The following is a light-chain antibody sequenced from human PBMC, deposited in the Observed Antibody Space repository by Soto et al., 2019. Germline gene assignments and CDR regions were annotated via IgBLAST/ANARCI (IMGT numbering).Light chain of an antibody. Sequence: EIVLTQSPGTLSLSPGERATLSCRASQGVSSNYSAWYQQKPGQAPRLLIYGASIRATGIPDRFSGSGSGTDFTLTISRLEPEDFVVYYCQQYGSSPFTFGPGTKVDIK. CDR2: GAS. CDR1: QGVSSNY. J-gene: IGKJ3*01. V-gene: IGKV3-20*01. CDR3: QQYGSSPFT.